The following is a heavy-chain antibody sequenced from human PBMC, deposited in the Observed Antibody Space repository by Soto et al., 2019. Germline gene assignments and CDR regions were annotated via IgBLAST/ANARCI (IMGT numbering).Heavy chain of an antibody. V-gene: IGHV4-38-2*02. D-gene: IGHD3-10*01. CDR1: GHSINSDYY. J-gene: IGHJ4*02. CDR3: VRKGYYPSGRINLFDS. Sequence: PSETLSLTCTVAGHSINSDYYWGWIRQPPGKGLEWIGSIYPGGGTYYNPSLKSRVTISIDTSKNQLSLRLTSVTAADTAMYYCVRKGYYPSGRINLFDSWGQGTLVTVSS. CDR2: IYPGGGT.